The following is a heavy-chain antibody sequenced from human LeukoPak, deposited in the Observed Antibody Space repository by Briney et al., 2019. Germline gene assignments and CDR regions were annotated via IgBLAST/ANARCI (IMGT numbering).Heavy chain of an antibody. Sequence: SETLSLTCAVSGGSISSDYWSWIRQPPGKGLEWIGYMYYSGSTNYNPSLKSRVTISVDTSKNQFSLKLSSVTAADTAVYYCARVATVTSYYYYYYMDVWGKGTTVTVSS. D-gene: IGHD4-11*01. CDR3: ARVATVTSYYYYYYMDV. CDR1: GGSISSDY. CDR2: MYYSGST. J-gene: IGHJ6*03. V-gene: IGHV4-59*01.